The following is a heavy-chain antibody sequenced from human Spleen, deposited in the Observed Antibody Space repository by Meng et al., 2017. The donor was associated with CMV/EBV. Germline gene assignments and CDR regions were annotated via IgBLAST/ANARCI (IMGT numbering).Heavy chain of an antibody. CDR3: ARDNNWGPDY. Sequence: ASVKVSCKASGYTFISYGLSWVRQAPGQGLEWMGWIHPHRGDTNYAQQFQGRVTLTRDTSINTGYMELTRLTSDDTAVYYCARDNNWGPDYWGQGTLVTVSS. V-gene: IGHV1-2*02. CDR2: IHPHRGDT. J-gene: IGHJ4*02. D-gene: IGHD7-27*01. CDR1: GYTFISYG.